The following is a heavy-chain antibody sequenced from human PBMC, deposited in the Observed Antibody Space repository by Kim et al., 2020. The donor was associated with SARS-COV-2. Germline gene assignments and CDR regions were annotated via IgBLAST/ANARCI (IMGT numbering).Heavy chain of an antibody. J-gene: IGHJ3*02. V-gene: IGHV3-23*01. D-gene: IGHD1-26*01. CDR2: IGGSGGTT. CDR3: AKVVSGGSVGTDAFDI. Sequence: GVSLRLSCATSGFTFSRFAMNWFRQAPGKGLEWVAAIGGSGGTTYYAESVKDRFTISRDNSKNTMFLQMRSLRVEDTAVYYCAKVVSGGSVGTDAFDIWGQGTMVTVSS. CDR1: GFTFSRFA.